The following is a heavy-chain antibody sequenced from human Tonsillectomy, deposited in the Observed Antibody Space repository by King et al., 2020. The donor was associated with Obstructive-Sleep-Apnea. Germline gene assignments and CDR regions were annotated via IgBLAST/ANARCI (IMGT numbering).Heavy chain of an antibody. D-gene: IGHD2-15*01. Sequence: VQLVESGGGVVQPGRSLRLSCAASGFTFSRYGLHWVRQAPGKGREGGAVISYDGSNKYYAYSGKGRFTISKVNSKTTLFLQMNSLRAEDTALNYCAKDIVVVVAATRGFDYWGQGTLVTVSS. V-gene: IGHV3-30*18. CDR3: AKDIVVVVAATRGFDY. CDR2: ISYDGSNK. CDR1: GFTFSRYG. J-gene: IGHJ4*02.